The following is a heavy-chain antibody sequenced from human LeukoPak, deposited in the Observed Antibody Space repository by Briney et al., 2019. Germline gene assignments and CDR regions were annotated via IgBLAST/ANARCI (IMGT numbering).Heavy chain of an antibody. Sequence: GASVKVSCKASGYTFTAYYMHWLRQAPGQGLEWMGWINPNSGGTNYAEKFHGRVTMTSDTSISTAYMELTRLRSDDTAVYYCARGGIGYYLDYWGQGTLVPVSS. CDR1: GYTFTAYY. V-gene: IGHV1-2*02. CDR2: INPNSGGT. J-gene: IGHJ4*02. CDR3: ARGGIGYYLDY. D-gene: IGHD3-22*01.